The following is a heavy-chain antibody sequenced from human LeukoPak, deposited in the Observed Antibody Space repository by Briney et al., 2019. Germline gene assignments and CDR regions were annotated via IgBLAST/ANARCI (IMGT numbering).Heavy chain of an antibody. Sequence: GGSLRLSCAASGFTFSSHGMSWVRQAPGKGLEWVSAISGSGGSTYYADSVKGRFTISRDNSKNTLYLQMNSLRAEDTAVYYCAKESCSSTSCYTNFDYWGQGTLVTVSS. V-gene: IGHV3-23*01. CDR2: ISGSGGST. CDR3: AKESCSSTSCYTNFDY. D-gene: IGHD2-2*02. CDR1: GFTFSSHG. J-gene: IGHJ4*02.